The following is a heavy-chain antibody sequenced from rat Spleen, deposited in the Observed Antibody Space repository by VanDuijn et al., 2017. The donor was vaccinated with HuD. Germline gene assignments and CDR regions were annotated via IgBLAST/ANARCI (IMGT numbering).Heavy chain of an antibody. CDR1: GFTFSDYY. CDR3: TRHGYTDYFDY. V-gene: IGHV5-29*01. J-gene: IGHJ2*01. CDR2: ISSDGRRN. D-gene: IGHD1-9*01. Sequence: EVQLVESDGGLVQPGRSLKLSCAASGFTFSDYYMAWVRQAPTKGLEWVATISSDGRRNYYRDSVKGRFTFSRDNAKSTLYLQMNSLRSEDTATYYCTRHGYTDYFDYWGQGVMVTVSS.